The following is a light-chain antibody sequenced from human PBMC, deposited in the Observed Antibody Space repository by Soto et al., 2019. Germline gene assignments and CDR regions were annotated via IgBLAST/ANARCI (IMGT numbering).Light chain of an antibody. Sequence: DIQMTKSPSSLSASVGDRVTSTCRASQSISSCLNWYQQKPGKAPKLLIYAASSLQSGVPSRFSGSGSGTAFTLTISSLHPEDFSTYYCQQSYSTLVTFGQGTKVEIK. J-gene: IGKJ1*01. CDR1: QSISSC. CDR3: QQSYSTLVT. CDR2: AAS. V-gene: IGKV1-39*01.